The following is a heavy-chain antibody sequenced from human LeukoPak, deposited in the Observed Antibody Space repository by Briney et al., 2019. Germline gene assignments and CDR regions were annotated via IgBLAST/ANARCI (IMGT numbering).Heavy chain of an antibody. CDR2: ISFDGGLK. CDR1: GFSFSSYG. J-gene: IGHJ4*02. D-gene: IGHD3-22*01. V-gene: IGHV3-30*03. CDR3: ARDGRDSSAYFHFDH. Sequence: PGGSLRLSCTASGFSFSSYGMNWVRQAPGKGLEWVAVISFDGGLKYYSDSVKGRFTISRDNSKNTMYLQMNSLRAEDTALYSCARDGRDSSAYFHFDHWGQGTLVTVSS.